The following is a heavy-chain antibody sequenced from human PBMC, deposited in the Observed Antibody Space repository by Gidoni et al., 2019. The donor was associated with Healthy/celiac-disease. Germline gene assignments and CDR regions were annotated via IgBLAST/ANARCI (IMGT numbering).Heavy chain of an antibody. V-gene: IGHV3-49*03. CDR3: TRAKKTSEYQLLFNS. CDR2: IRSKAYGGTT. D-gene: IGHD2-2*01. CDR1: GFPFGDYA. Sequence: EVQLVESGGGLVPQGRSLRLSCTASGFPFGDYAMSWFRQAPGKGLGWVGFIRSKAYGGTTEYAASVKGRFTISRDDSKSISYLQMNSLKSEDTAVYYCTRAKKTSEYQLLFNSWGQGTLVTVSS. J-gene: IGHJ5*01.